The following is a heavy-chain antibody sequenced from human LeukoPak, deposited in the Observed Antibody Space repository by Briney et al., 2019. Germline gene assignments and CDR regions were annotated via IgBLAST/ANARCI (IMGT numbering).Heavy chain of an antibody. CDR1: GYRFTSYW. J-gene: IGHJ6*03. Sequence: RESLKISCKGSGYRFTSYWIGWVRQMPGKGLEWMGIIYPGDSDTRYSPSFQGQVTISADKSISTAYLQWSSLKASDTATYYCARHVVRAGTGYYYYMDVWGKGTTVTISS. D-gene: IGHD6-19*01. V-gene: IGHV5-51*01. CDR2: IYPGDSDT. CDR3: ARHVVRAGTGYYYYMDV.